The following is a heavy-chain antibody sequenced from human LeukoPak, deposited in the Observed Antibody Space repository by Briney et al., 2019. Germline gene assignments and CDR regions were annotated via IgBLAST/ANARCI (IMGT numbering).Heavy chain of an antibody. V-gene: IGHV3-23*01. D-gene: IGHD2-15*01. CDR1: GFTFSNYA. CDR3: TRGEDIVVD. J-gene: IGHJ4*02. Sequence: GGSLRLSCAASGFTFSNYAMSWVRQAPGMGLEWVSSISGSGGSTYYADSVKGRFTISRDNSKNTLYLQMNSLKTEDTAVYYCTRGEDIVVDWGQGTLVTVSS. CDR2: ISGSGGST.